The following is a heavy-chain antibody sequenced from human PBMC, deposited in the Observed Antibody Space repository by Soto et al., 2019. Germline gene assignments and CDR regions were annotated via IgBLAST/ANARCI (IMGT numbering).Heavy chain of an antibody. CDR3: AMSRFLEEYFDY. J-gene: IGHJ4*02. Sequence: LSLTCAVSGGSTSSGGYSWSWIRQPPGKGLEWIGYIYHSGSTYYNPSLKSRVTISVDRSKNQFSLKLSSVTAADTAVYYFAMSRFLEEYFDYWGQGTLVTVSS. CDR2: IYHSGST. D-gene: IGHD3-3*01. CDR1: GGSTSSGGYS. V-gene: IGHV4-30-2*01.